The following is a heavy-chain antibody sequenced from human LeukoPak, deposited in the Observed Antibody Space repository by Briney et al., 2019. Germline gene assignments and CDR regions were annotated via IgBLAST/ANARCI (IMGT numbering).Heavy chain of an antibody. V-gene: IGHV4-59*08. CDR1: GGSINNNY. D-gene: IGHD2-21*01. J-gene: IGHJ5*02. CDR2: IYSSGST. Sequence: SETLSLTCTVSGGSINNNYWGWFRQPPGKGLEWLGYIYSSGSTTYNPSLESRLAISIDTPKNHFSLKLSSVTAADTAVYFCAKRAVTTAGDLWFDPWGQGTLVTVSS. CDR3: AKRAVTTAGDLWFDP.